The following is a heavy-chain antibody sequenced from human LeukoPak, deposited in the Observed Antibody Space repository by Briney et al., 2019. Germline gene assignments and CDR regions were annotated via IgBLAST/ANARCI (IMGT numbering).Heavy chain of an antibody. CDR3: ARDPLAARPNPDMDV. D-gene: IGHD6-6*01. Sequence: GGSLRLSCAASGFTFSSYWMSWVRQAPGKGLEWVANIKQDGSEKYYVDSVKGRFTISRDNAKNSLYLQMNSLIAEDTAVYYCARDPLAARPNPDMDVWGKGTTVTVSS. V-gene: IGHV3-7*01. J-gene: IGHJ6*03. CDR2: IKQDGSEK. CDR1: GFTFSSYW.